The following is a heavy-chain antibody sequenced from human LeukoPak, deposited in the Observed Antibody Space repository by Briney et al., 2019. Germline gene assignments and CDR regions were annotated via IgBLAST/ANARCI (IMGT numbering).Heavy chain of an antibody. CDR3: GRSEYYFRY. Sequence: PGGSLRLSCAASGFTFSSYWMHWVRQVPGKGLVWVPHINSDGSTTNYADSVKGRFTISRDNAKNTLYLQMNSLRGDDTAVYYCGRSEYYFRYWGQGTLVTVSS. J-gene: IGHJ4*02. CDR1: GFTFSSYW. V-gene: IGHV3-74*01. CDR2: INSDGSTT.